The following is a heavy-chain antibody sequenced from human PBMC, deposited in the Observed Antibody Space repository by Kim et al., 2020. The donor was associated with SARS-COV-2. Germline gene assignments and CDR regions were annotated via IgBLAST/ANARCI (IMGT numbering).Heavy chain of an antibody. CDR1: GGSISSSSYY. Sequence: SETLSLTCTVSGGSISSSSYYWGWIRQPPGKGLEWIGSIYYSGSTYYNPSLKSRVTISVDTSKNQFSLKLSSVTAADTAVYYCARRPLPGAPDYWGQGTLVTVSS. CDR2: IYYSGST. CDR3: ARRPLPGAPDY. V-gene: IGHV4-39*01. J-gene: IGHJ4*02.